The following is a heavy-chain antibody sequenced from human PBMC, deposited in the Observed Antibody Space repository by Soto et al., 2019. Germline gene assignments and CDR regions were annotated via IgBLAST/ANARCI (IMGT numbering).Heavy chain of an antibody. D-gene: IGHD3-10*01. Sequence: SETLSLTCAVSGGSFTSYYWTWIRQPPEKGLEWIGEITHRGSTYYNPSLKSRVTISVDTSKNQFSLKLSSVTAADTAVYYCARATTLAYYYGSGYYFDYWGQGTLVTVSS. CDR3: ARATTLAYYYGSGYYFDY. CDR1: GGSFTSYY. CDR2: ITHRGST. J-gene: IGHJ4*02. V-gene: IGHV4-34*01.